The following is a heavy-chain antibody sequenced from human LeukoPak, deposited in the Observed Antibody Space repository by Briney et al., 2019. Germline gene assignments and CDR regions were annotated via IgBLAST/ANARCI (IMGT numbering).Heavy chain of an antibody. Sequence: GGSLTLSCAASGFTFRDAAMTWVRQAPGKGLEWVSLISSSGANAYCADSVKGRFTISRDNSKNTLYLQMNNLRGEDTAEYYCAKDMELASWGQGTLVTVSS. CDR2: ISSSGANA. V-gene: IGHV3-23*01. D-gene: IGHD1-26*01. CDR3: AKDMELAS. CDR1: GFTFRDAA. J-gene: IGHJ5*02.